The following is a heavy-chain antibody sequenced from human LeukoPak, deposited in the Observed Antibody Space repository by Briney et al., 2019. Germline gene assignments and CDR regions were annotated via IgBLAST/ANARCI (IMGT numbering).Heavy chain of an antibody. V-gene: IGHV3-64*04. CDR1: GFTFSSYA. CDR2: ISGNGGST. Sequence: PGGSLRLSCAASGFTFSSYAMHWVRQAPGKGLEYVSAISGNGGSTYYADSVKGRFTISRDNSKNTLYLQMNSLRAEDTAVYYCAKDNIVGATTNWGQGTLVTVSS. D-gene: IGHD1-26*01. CDR3: AKDNIVGATTN. J-gene: IGHJ4*02.